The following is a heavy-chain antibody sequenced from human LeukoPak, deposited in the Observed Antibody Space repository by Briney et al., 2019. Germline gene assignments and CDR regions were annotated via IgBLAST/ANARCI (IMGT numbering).Heavy chain of an antibody. CDR1: GYTFISYG. D-gene: IGHD6-19*01. CDR3: AREIPVGGTGHFDF. CDR2: ISTYNGNT. J-gene: IGHJ4*02. Sequence: ASVKVSCKASGYTFISYGISWVRQAPGQGLEWMGWISTYNGNTHYAQKLQGRVTMTTDTSTSTAYMELRSLRSDDTAVYYCAREIPVGGTGHFDFWGQGTLVTVSS. V-gene: IGHV1-18*01.